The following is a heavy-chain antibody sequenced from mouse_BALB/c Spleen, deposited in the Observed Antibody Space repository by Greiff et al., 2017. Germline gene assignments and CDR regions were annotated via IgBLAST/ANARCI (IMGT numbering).Heavy chain of an antibody. Sequence: QVQLKQPGAELVKPGASVKLSCKASGYTFTSYWMHWVKQRPGQGLEWIGEIDPSDSYTNYNQKFKGKATLTVDKSSSTAYMQLSSLTSEDSAVYYCARSGYDGFAYWGQGTLVTVSA. V-gene: IGHV1-69*02. CDR3: ARSGYDGFAY. CDR2: IDPSDSYT. CDR1: GYTFTSYW. D-gene: IGHD2-14*01. J-gene: IGHJ3*01.